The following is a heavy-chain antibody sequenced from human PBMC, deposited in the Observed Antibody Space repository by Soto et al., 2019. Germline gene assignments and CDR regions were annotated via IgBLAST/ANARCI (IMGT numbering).Heavy chain of an antibody. J-gene: IGHJ4*02. D-gene: IGHD3-3*01. CDR1: GGSISSGDYY. V-gene: IGHV4-30-4*01. Sequence: PSETLSLTCTVSGGSISSGDYYWSWIRQPPGKGLEWIGYIYYSGSTYYNPSLKSRVTISVDTSKNQFSLKLSSVTAADTAVYYCARDQSYDFWSGYLNWGQGTRVTVSS. CDR3: ARDQSYDFWSGYLN. CDR2: IYYSGST.